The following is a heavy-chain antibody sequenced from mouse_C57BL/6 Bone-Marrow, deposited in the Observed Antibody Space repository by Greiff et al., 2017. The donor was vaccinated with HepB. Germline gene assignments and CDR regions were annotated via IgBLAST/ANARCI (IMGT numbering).Heavy chain of an antibody. CDR3: ASSNYY. Sequence: VHLVESGPGLVAPSQSLSITCTVSGFSLTSYGVDWVRQSPGKGLEWLGVIWGVGSTNYNSALKSRLSIRKDNSKSQVFLKRNSLQTDDTAMYYCASSNYYWGQGTTLTVSS. CDR2: IWGVGST. J-gene: IGHJ2*01. CDR1: GFSLTSYG. V-gene: IGHV2-6*01. D-gene: IGHD2-5*01.